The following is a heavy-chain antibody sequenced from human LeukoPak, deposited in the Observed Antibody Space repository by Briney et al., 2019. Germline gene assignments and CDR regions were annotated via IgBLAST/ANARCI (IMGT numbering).Heavy chain of an antibody. V-gene: IGHV3-33*01. CDR1: GFTFSSYG. CDR3: GVYSSSWHDY. CDR2: IWYDGSNK. Sequence: PGGSLRLSCAASGFTFSSYGMHWVRQAPGKGLEWVVVIWYDGSNKYYADSVKGRFTISRDNSKNTLYLQMNSLRAEDTAVYYCGVYSSSWHDYWGQGTLVTVSS. D-gene: IGHD6-13*01. J-gene: IGHJ4*02.